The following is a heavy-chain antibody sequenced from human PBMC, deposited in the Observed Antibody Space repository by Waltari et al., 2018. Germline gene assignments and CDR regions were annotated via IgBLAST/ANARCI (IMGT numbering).Heavy chain of an antibody. D-gene: IGHD5-18*01. V-gene: IGHV3-72*01. J-gene: IGHJ4*02. CDR2: TTNKANSYTT. CDR1: GFPFSGHY. Sequence: EVQLVESGGGLVQPGGSLRLSGAASGFPFSGHYMGWVRQAPGKGLEFVGRTTNKANSYTTEYAASVKGIFTISRDESKKSLYLQMNSLKTEDTAVYYCARKAYIYVQGGYFDYWGQGTLVTVSS. CDR3: ARKAYIYVQGGYFDY.